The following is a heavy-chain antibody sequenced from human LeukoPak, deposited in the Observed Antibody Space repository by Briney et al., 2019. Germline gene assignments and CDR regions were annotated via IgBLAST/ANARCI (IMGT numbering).Heavy chain of an antibody. CDR2: MNPNSGNT. D-gene: IGHD3-22*01. J-gene: IGHJ4*02. V-gene: IGHV1-8*01. CDR3: ARWTGDYFNSSGYYYGYFDY. Sequence: ASVKVSCKASGYTFTSYDINWVRQATGQGLEWMGWMNPNSGNTGYAQKFQGGVTMTRNTSISTAYMELSSLRSEDTAVYYCARWTGDYFNSSGYYYGYFDYWGQGTLVTVSS. CDR1: GYTFTSYD.